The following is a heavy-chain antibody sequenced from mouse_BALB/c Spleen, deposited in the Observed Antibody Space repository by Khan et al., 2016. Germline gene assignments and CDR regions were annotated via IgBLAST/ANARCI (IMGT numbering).Heavy chain of an antibody. V-gene: IGHV1-9*01. CDR2: ILPGRGST. D-gene: IGHD1-1*02. Sequence: QVQLQQSGAELMKPGASVKISCKVTGYTVSSYWIEWVKQRPGHGLEWIGEILPGRGSTKYNEKFKDKAKFTADTSSNTVYMQLSSLTPEDSAVYYCARWCGMDHWGQGTSVTVSS. J-gene: IGHJ4*01. CDR1: GYTVSSYW. CDR3: ARWCGMDH.